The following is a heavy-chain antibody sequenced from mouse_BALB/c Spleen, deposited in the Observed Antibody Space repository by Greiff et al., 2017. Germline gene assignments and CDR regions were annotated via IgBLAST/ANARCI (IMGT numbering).Heavy chain of an antibody. CDR1: GYAFSSYW. CDR3: ARYYYGISFYYFDY. D-gene: IGHD1-1*01. V-gene: IGHV1-80*01. CDR2: IYPGDGDT. Sequence: VQLVESGAELVRPGSSVKISCKASGYAFSSYWMNWVKQRPGQGLEWIGQIYPGDGDTNYNGKFKGKATLTADKSSSTAYMQLSSLTSEDSAVYFCARYYYGISFYYFDYWGQGTTRTVSS. J-gene: IGHJ2*01.